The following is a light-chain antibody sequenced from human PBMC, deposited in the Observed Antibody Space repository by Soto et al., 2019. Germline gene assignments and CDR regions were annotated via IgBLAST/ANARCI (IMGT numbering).Light chain of an antibody. J-gene: IGKJ1*01. CDR1: QSVSSSY. Sequence: EIVWTQSPGTLSLSPGGRATLSCRASQSVSSSYLAWYQQKPRQAPRLLIYGASSRATRIPDRFSGSGSGTDFTLTISRLEPEDFAVYYCQQYGSSSWTFGQGTKVEIK. CDR2: GAS. V-gene: IGKV3-20*01. CDR3: QQYGSSSWT.